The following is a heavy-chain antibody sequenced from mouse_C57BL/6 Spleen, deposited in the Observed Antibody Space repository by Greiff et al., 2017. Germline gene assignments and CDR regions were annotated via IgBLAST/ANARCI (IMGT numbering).Heavy chain of an antibody. V-gene: IGHV1-53*01. J-gene: IGHJ4*01. Sequence: VQLQQPGTELVKPGASVKLSCKASGYTFTSYWMHWVKQRPGQGLEWIGNINPSNGGTNYNEKFKSKATLTVDKSSSTAYMQLSSLTSEDAAVYYCAREATVVGAMDYWGQGTSVTVSS. CDR1: GYTFTSYW. CDR2: INPSNGGT. CDR3: AREATVVGAMDY. D-gene: IGHD1-1*01.